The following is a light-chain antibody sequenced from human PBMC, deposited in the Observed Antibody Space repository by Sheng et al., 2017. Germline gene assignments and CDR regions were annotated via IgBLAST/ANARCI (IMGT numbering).Light chain of an antibody. V-gene: IGKV3-20*01. CDR2: AAS. CDR1: QSVSTN. CDR3: QQYDTAPPRT. Sequence: EIVMTQSPATLSVSPGERATLSCRASQSVSTNVAWYQQKPGQAPRLLIYAASERATGTPDRFSGGGSGTDFTFTISGLEPEDFAVYYCQQYDTAPPRTFGQGTEVEIK. J-gene: IGKJ1*01.